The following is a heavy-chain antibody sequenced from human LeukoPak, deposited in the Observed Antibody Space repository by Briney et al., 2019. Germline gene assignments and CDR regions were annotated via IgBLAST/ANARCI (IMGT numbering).Heavy chain of an antibody. CDR3: ARGPTIGPYCSSTSCPYYFDY. V-gene: IGHV1-2*02. CDR2: INPNSGGT. Sequence: ASVKVSCKASGYTFTGYYMHWVRQAPGQGLEWMGWINPNSGGTNYAQKFQGRVTMTRDTSISTAYMELSRLRSDDTAVYYCARGPTIGPYCSSTSCPYYFDYWGQGTLVTVSS. D-gene: IGHD2-2*01. J-gene: IGHJ4*02. CDR1: GYTFTGYY.